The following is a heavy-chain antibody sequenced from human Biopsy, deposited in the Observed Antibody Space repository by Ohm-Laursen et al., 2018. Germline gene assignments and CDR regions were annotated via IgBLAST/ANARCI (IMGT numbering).Heavy chain of an antibody. CDR3: ARDYGLELGGLEAFDI. V-gene: IGHV4-4*07. J-gene: IGHJ3*02. D-gene: IGHD1-7*01. Sequence: SETLSLTCTVSGGSLKNYYWSWIRQPAGKGLEWIGRVYTSGSTSYNPSLESRVTMSVVTSKNQFSLKVTSMTAADTALYYCARDYGLELGGLEAFDIWGQGTMVTVPS. CDR2: VYTSGST. CDR1: GGSLKNYY.